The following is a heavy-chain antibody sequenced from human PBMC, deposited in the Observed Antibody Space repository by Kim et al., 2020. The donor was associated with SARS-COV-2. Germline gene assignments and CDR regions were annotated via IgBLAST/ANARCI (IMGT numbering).Heavy chain of an antibody. CDR1: GFTFTSFW. Sequence: GGSLILSCAASGFTFTSFWMSWVRQAPGKGLEWVANINQHGSETKYVDSVKGRFTISRDNAKDSVYLQMNNLRAEDRAVYYCARDAWAQGWTDGFDYWG. V-gene: IGHV3-7*01. D-gene: IGHD1-26*01. J-gene: IGHJ4*01. CDR3: ARDAWAQGWTDGFDY. CDR2: INQHGSET.